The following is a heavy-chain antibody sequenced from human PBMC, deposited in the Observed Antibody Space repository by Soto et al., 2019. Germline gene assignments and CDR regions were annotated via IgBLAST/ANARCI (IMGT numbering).Heavy chain of an antibody. CDR3: VKKTGGYRPFDD. D-gene: IGHD2-8*02. J-gene: IGHJ4*02. CDR2: VSHTGFS. Sequence: HVQLRESGPGLVKPSDTLSLTCAVSGFSISGDNWWGWIRQAPGKGLEWIGYVSHTGFSHYNPSLESLVTMSVDTSKNLFSLKLTSVTAVDTAVYYCVKKTGGYRPFDDWGQGTLVTVSS. V-gene: IGHV4-28*01. CDR1: GFSISGDNW.